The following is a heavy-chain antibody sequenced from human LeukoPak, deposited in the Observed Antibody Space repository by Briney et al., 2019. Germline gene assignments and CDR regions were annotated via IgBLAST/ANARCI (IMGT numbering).Heavy chain of an antibody. J-gene: IGHJ5*02. V-gene: IGHV1-69*13. Sequence: GAPLKVSCKASGGTFSSYAISWVPQAPGQGLEYMGGIIPIFGTANYAQKLQGRVTITADESTSTAYMELSSMRSEDTAVYYCARGQARLSWFDPWGQGTLVTVSS. D-gene: IGHD6-19*01. CDR2: IIPIFGTA. CDR3: ARGQARLSWFDP. CDR1: GGTFSSYA.